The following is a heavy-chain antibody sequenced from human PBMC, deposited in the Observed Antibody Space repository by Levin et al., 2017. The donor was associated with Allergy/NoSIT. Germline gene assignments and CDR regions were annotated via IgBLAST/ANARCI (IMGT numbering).Heavy chain of an antibody. Sequence: SQTLSLTCTVSGGSISSYYWSWIRQPPGKGLEWIGYIYYSGSTNYNPSLKSRVTISVDTSKNQFSLKLSSVTAADTAVYYCARSDYDDYLDYWGQGTLVTVSS. CDR2: IYYSGST. CDR1: GGSISSYY. J-gene: IGHJ4*02. V-gene: IGHV4-59*01. D-gene: IGHD3-16*01. CDR3: ARSDYDDYLDY.